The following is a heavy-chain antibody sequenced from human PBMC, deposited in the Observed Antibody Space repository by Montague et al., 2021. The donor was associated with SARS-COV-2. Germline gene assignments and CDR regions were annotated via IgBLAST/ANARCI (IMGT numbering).Heavy chain of an antibody. CDR3: ARGFDY. J-gene: IGHJ4*02. CDR2: IYHSGST. V-gene: IGHV4-59*01. CDR1: GGSISSYY. Sequence: SETLSLTCTVSGGSISSYYWSWTRQPPGKGLEWTGYIYHSGSTNYNPSLKSRVTISVDTSKNQFSLKLSSVTAASTAVYYCARGFDYWGQGTLVTVSS.